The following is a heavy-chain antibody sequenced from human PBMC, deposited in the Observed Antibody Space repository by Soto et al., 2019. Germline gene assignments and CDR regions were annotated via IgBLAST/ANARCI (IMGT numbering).Heavy chain of an antibody. CDR1: GFSLSTSTVG. J-gene: IGHJ3*01. CDR3: VHPYYVHAFDV. D-gene: IGHD3-16*01. CDR2: IYWDDDK. Sequence: QITLKESGPTLVKPTQTLTLTCTFSGFSLSTSTVGVGWIRQPPGKALEWLALIYWDDDKSYSPSLKSRLTITKDTSKNQVVLTMTNMDPVDTATYYCVHPYYVHAFDVWGQGTMVTVSS. V-gene: IGHV2-5*02.